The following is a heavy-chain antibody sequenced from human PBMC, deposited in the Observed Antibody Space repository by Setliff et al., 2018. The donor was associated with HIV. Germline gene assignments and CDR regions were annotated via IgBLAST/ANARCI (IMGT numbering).Heavy chain of an antibody. J-gene: IGHJ6*03. D-gene: IGHD5-18*01. CDR1: GGSMSSCF. CDR3: ARGSRGYSYAYYYYYMDV. Sequence: PSETLSLTCTVSGGSMSSCFWSWIRQSPGKGLEWTGYGYNSGGTNYNHSLKSRVPISLDTSKNQFSLNLTSVTAADTAVYYCARGSRGYSYAYYYYYMDVCGKVTTVTVSS. CDR2: GYNSGGT. V-gene: IGHV4-59*13.